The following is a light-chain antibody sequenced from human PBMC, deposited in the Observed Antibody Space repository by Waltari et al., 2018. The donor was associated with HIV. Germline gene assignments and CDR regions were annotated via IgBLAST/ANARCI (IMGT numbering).Light chain of an antibody. CDR2: SAS. CDR3: QQFYNWPRT. CDR1: QSISNN. Sequence: EVVMTQSPVTLAMSPGERATVSCRANQSISNNLAWYQQRRGQPPRLLIYSASSRATGIPARFSGTGSGTEFTLTISSLQSEDFAVYYCQQFYNWPRTFGQGTKVEIK. V-gene: IGKV3-15*01. J-gene: IGKJ1*01.